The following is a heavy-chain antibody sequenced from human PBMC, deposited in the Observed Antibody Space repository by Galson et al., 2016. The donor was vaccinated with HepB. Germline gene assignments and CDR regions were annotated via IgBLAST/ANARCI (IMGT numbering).Heavy chain of an antibody. CDR2: VNTNTGNI. D-gene: IGHD2-15*01. J-gene: IGHJ4*02. Sequence: SVKVSCKASGYSFNIYAIIWVRQAPGQGLEWMGWVNTNTGNIMYAEGFTGRFVFSSDTSVTTAYLQINNLKPEDTAVYYCARLLQVTDYWGQGTLLTVSS. V-gene: IGHV7-4-1*02. CDR3: ARLLQVTDY. CDR1: GYSFNIYA.